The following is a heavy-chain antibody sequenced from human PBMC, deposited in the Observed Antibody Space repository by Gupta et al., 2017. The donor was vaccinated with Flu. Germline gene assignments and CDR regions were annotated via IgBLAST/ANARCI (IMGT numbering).Heavy chain of an antibody. V-gene: IGHV3-23*01. D-gene: IGHD3-22*01. J-gene: IGHJ4*01. CDR1: GFTLHNYA. CDR2: ISGSVGRT. CDR3: AKDLTLSDYYDSSGLDY. Sequence: EVQLLESGGGLVQPGGSLRLTCAACGFTLHNYAITGVRQAPGKGLEWVSVISGSVGRTNYADSVKGRFTISRDNFENMVYLQMNSLRAEDAAVYYCAKDLTLSDYYDSSGLDYWGHGARVTVAS.